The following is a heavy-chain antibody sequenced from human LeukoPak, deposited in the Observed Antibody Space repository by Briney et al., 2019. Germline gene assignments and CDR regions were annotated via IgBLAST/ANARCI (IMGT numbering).Heavy chain of an antibody. CDR1: GFTFSSYE. J-gene: IGHJ4*02. D-gene: IGHD1-26*01. CDR2: IRYDGSNK. V-gene: IGHV3-30*02. CDR3: VRKGAVVGSDY. Sequence: PGGSLRLSCAASGFTFSSYEMNWVRQAPGKGLEWVAFIRYDGSNKYYADSVKGRFTISRDNSKNTLYLQMNSLRAEDTAVYYCVRKGAVVGSDYWGQGTLVTVSS.